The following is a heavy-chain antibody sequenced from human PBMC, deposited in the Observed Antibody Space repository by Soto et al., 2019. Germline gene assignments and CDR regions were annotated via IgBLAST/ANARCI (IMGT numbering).Heavy chain of an antibody. D-gene: IGHD5-18*01. V-gene: IGHV3-33*01. CDR3: AGGYSYSPGFYFDY. J-gene: IGHJ4*02. Sequence: QAGGSLRLSCAASGFTFSSYAMHWVCQAPGKGLEWVAVVWYDGSNQYYADSVKGRFTIFRDNSKNTLFLQMNSLRVEDTAVYYCAGGYSYSPGFYFDYWGQGSLVTVSS. CDR2: VWYDGSNQ. CDR1: GFTFSSYA.